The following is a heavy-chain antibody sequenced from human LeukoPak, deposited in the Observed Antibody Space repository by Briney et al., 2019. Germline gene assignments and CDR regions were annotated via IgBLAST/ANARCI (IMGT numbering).Heavy chain of an antibody. CDR3: AREVGDSDSDNWFDP. J-gene: IGHJ5*02. CDR1: GTSISPYY. Sequence: PSETLSPTCAVSGTSISPYYWSWIRQPQGKGLEWIGYIYYSGSTNYNPSLKSRVTISIDTSENQVSLILRSVTAADTAVYYCAREVGDSDSDNWFDPWGQGTLVTVSS. D-gene: IGHD2-21*02. CDR2: IYYSGST. V-gene: IGHV4-59*01.